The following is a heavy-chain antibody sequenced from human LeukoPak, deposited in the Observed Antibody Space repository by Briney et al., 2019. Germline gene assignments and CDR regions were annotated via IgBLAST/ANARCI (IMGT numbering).Heavy chain of an antibody. V-gene: IGHV4-34*01. D-gene: IGHD3-10*01. CDR3: ARRYYGSGSSRDY. CDR1: GGSISSYY. J-gene: IGHJ4*02. CDR2: INHSGST. Sequence: SETLSLTCTVSGGSISSYYWSWIRQPPGKGLEWIGEINHSGSTNYNPSLKSRVTISVDTSKNQFSLKLSSVTAADTAVYYCARRYYGSGSSRDYWGQGTLVTVSS.